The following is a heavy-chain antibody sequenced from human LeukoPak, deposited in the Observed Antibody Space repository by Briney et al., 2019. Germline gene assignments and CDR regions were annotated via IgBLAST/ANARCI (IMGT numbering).Heavy chain of an antibody. CDR2: ISSSGRTM. J-gene: IGHJ3*02. V-gene: IGHV3-48*03. CDR3: ARDERGYSGYDSGDAFDI. Sequence: PGGSLRLSCAASGFTFSSYEMNWVRQAPRKGLEWVSYISSSGRTMYYADSVKGRFTISRDNAKNSLYLQMNSLRAEDTAVYYCARDERGYSGYDSGDAFDIWGQGTMVTVSS. CDR1: GFTFSSYE. D-gene: IGHD5-12*01.